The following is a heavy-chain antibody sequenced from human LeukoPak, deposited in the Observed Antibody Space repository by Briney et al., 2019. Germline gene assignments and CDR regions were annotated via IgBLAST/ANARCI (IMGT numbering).Heavy chain of an antibody. CDR1: GYTFTSYG. CDR2: ISAYNGNT. J-gene: IGHJ4*02. CDR3: ARWGSYCSSTSCYYYFDY. Sequence: ASVKVSCKASGYTFTSYGISWVRQAPGQGLEWMGWISAYNGNTNYAQKLQGRVTMTTDTSTSTAYMELRSLRSDDTAVYYCARWGSYCSSTSCYYYFDYWGQGTLVTVSS. V-gene: IGHV1-18*01. D-gene: IGHD2-2*01.